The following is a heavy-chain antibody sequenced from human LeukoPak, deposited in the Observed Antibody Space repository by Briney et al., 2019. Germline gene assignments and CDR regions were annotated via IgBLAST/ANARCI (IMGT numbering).Heavy chain of an antibody. CDR1: GFTFGDYA. J-gene: IGHJ3*02. CDR3: TRDSITIFGVVIIDTDAFDI. CDR2: IRSKAYGGTT. D-gene: IGHD3-3*01. V-gene: IGHV3-49*04. Sequence: GGSLRLSCTASGFTFGDYATSWVRQAPGKGLEWVGFIRSKAYGGTTEYAASVKGRFTISRDDSKSIAYLQMNSLKTEDTAVYYCTRDSITIFGVVIIDTDAFDIWGQGTMVTVSS.